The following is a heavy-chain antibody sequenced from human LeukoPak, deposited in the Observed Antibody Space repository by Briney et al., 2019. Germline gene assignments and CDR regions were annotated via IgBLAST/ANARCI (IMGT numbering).Heavy chain of an antibody. CDR2: INHSGST. D-gene: IGHD3-16*02. V-gene: IGHV4-34*01. Sequence: PSETLSLTCAVYGGSFSGYYWSWIRQPPGKGLEWIGEINHSGSTNYNPSLKSRVTISVDTSKNQFSLKLSSVTAAVTAVYYCARGPNYVWGSYRYKYFDYWGQGTLDTVSS. CDR3: ARGPNYVWGSYRYKYFDY. CDR1: GGSFSGYY. J-gene: IGHJ4*02.